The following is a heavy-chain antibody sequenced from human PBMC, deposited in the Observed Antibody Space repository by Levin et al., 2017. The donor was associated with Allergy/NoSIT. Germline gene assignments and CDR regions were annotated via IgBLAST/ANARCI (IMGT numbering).Heavy chain of an antibody. Sequence: GESLKISCAASGFTFSSYAMHWVRQAPGKGLEWVAVISYDGSNKYYADSVKGRFTISRDNSKNTLYLQMNSLRAEDTAVYYCASGNYYDSSGSTNWGQGTLVTVSS. D-gene: IGHD3-22*01. V-gene: IGHV3-30*04. CDR1: GFTFSSYA. J-gene: IGHJ4*02. CDR2: ISYDGSNK. CDR3: ASGNYYDSSGSTN.